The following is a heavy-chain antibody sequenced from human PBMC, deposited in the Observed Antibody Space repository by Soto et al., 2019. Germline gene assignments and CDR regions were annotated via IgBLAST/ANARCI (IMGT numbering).Heavy chain of an antibody. J-gene: IGHJ4*03. CDR3: ARRGALYCSGGSCYSRGCFDY. Sequence: PRESLKISCKCSGYSFTRYWNGWDRQMPGKGLEWMGIIYPGDSDTRYSPSFQGQVTFSADKTSSTAYLQWSSLKASGTAMYYRARRGALYCSGGSCYSRGCFDYWGQGTLVTVSS. V-gene: IGHV5-51*01. CDR2: IYPGDSDT. D-gene: IGHD2-15*01. CDR1: GYSFTRYW.